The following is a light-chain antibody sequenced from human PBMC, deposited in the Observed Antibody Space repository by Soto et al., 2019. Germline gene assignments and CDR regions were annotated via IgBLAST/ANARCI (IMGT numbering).Light chain of an antibody. CDR2: SAA. CDR1: QTTKNY. V-gene: IGKV1-39*01. J-gene: IGKJ1*01. CDR3: HQTYHTPPT. Sequence: DIQLTQSPSSLSASVGDSVTISCRASQTTKNYLYWYQQKPGKAPKLLIDSAASLHGGVPSRFTFTTSGTSFTLTISSLQPEDFATYYCHQTYHTPPTFGQGT.